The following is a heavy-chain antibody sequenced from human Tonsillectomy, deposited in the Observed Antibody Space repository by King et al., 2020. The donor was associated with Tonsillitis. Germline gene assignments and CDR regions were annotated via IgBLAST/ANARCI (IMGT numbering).Heavy chain of an antibody. CDR1: GFTFSSYG. J-gene: IGHJ4*02. CDR2: IWYDGSNK. Sequence: VQLVESGGGVVQPGRSLRLSCAASGFTFSSYGMHWVRQTPGKGLEWVAVIWYDGSNKYYADSVKGRFTISRDNSKNTLYLQMNSLRAEDTAVYYCARSSSSFRETYYFDYWGQGTLVTVSS. CDR3: ARSSSSFRETYYFDY. V-gene: IGHV3-33*08. D-gene: IGHD6-6*01.